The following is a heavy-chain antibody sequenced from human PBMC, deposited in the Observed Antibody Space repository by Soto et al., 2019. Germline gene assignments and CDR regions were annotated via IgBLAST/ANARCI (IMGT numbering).Heavy chain of an antibody. J-gene: IGHJ4*02. CDR3: TAGKLYPSLDFDY. D-gene: IGHD2-8*01. Sequence: PSETLSLTCTVSGGSISSYYWSWIRQPPGKGLEWIGYIYYSGSTNYNPSLKSRVTISVDTSKNQFSLKLSSVTAADTAVYYCTAGKLYPSLDFDYWGQGTLVTVSS. CDR1: GGSISSYY. V-gene: IGHV4-59*01. CDR2: IYYSGST.